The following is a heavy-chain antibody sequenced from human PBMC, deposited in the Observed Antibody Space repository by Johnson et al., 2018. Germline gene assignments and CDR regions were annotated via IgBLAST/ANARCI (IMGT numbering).Heavy chain of an antibody. CDR1: GFTFSSYG. Sequence: VQLVQSGGGVVQPGRSLRLSCAASGFTFSSYGMHWVRQAPGKGLEWVSAISGSGGSTYNADSVKGRFTISRDNAKNSLYLQMNSLRAEDTAVYYCARVGRYYDSSGYLTDAFDIWGQGTMVTVSS. D-gene: IGHD3-22*01. J-gene: IGHJ3*02. V-gene: IGHV3-23*04. CDR2: ISGSGGST. CDR3: ARVGRYYDSSGYLTDAFDI.